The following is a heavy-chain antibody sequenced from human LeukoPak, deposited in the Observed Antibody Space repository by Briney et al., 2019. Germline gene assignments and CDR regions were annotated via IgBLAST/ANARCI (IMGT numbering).Heavy chain of an antibody. CDR2: ISDSGHST. CDR1: GFTFSSYW. CDR3: ATGEFYFDF. V-gene: IGHV3-23*01. J-gene: IGHJ4*02. Sequence: GGSLRLSCAASGFTFSSYWMHWVRQAPGKGLEWVSTISDSGHSTSYADSVKGRFTISRDNSKNTLYLQMNSLRAEDTALYYCATGEFYFDFWGQGTLVTVSS. D-gene: IGHD3-16*01.